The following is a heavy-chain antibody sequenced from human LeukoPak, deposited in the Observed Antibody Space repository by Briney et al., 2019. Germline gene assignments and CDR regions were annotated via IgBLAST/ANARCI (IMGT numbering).Heavy chain of an antibody. CDR3: AKHGNSGWVIDY. V-gene: IGHV4-59*08. Sequence: SETLSLTCTVSGGSIGSNYWTWIRQPPGKGLEYIGYIYYTGATNYNPSLKSRVTISVDTSKNQFSLRLSSVTAADTAVYFCAKHGNSGWVIDYWGPGTLVTVSS. J-gene: IGHJ4*02. CDR2: IYYTGAT. D-gene: IGHD6-19*01. CDR1: GGSIGSNY.